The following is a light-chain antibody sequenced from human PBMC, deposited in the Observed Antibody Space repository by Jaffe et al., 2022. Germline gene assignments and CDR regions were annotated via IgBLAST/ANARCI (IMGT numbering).Light chain of an antibody. Sequence: EIVLTQSPATLSLSPGERATLSCRASQSVSSHLAWFQQKPGQAPRLLIYDASNRATGIPARFSGSGSGTDFTLTISSLEPEDFAVYYCQQRSNWPPWTFGQGTKVEIK. CDR3: QQRSNWPPWT. J-gene: IGKJ1*01. V-gene: IGKV3-11*01. CDR2: DAS. CDR1: QSVSSH.